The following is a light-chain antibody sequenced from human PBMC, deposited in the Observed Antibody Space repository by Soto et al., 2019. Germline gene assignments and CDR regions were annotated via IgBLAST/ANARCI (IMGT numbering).Light chain of an antibody. CDR2: DAS. CDR3: QQYVSSPWA. CDR1: QSVSSH. J-gene: IGKJ1*01. Sequence: EIVLTQSPDTLSLSPGEGATLSCRASQSVSSHLAWFQQRPGQAPRLLIYDASNRATGIPARFSGRGSGTDFTLTISRLEPEDFAVYYCQQYVSSPWAFGQGTKVDIK. V-gene: IGKV3-20*01.